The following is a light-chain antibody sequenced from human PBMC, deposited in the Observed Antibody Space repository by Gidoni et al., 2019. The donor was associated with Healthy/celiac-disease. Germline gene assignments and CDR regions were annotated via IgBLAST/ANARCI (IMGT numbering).Light chain of an antibody. CDR2: AAS. J-gene: IGKJ1*01. V-gene: IGKV1-39*01. CDR1: QSISSS. CDR3: QQRYSTPWT. Sequence: DIQMTQSPSSLSASVGDRVTITCRASQSISSSLNWYQQKPGKAPKLLIYAASSLQSGVPSRFSGSGSGTDFTLTSSSLQPEEFATYYCQQRYSTPWTFGQGTKVEIK.